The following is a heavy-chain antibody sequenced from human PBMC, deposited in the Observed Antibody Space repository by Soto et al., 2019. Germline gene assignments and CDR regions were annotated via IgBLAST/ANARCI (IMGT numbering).Heavy chain of an antibody. V-gene: IGHV3-21*01. J-gene: IGHJ4*02. Sequence: EVQLVESGGGLVKPGGSLRLSCAASGLTFSSYSMNWVRQAPGKGLEWVSSISSSSSYIYYADSVKGRFTISRDNAKNSRYLQMNSLRAEDTAVYYCAREDQDGYNYFDYWGQGTLVTFSS. CDR2: ISSSSSYI. CDR3: AREDQDGYNYFDY. CDR1: GLTFSSYS. D-gene: IGHD5-12*01.